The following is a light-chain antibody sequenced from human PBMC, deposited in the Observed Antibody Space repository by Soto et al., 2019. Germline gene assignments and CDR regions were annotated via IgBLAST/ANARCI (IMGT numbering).Light chain of an antibody. CDR3: QQLYSYPLT. CDR1: QGITSY. Sequence: IQVTQSPSSLSASVGDRVTITCRASQGITSYLAWYQQKPGKAPKLLIYAASALLTGVSSRFSGSGYGTDFALTISNLQPEDFATYFCQQLYSYPLTFGGGTTVEF. V-gene: IGKV1-9*01. CDR2: AAS. J-gene: IGKJ4*01.